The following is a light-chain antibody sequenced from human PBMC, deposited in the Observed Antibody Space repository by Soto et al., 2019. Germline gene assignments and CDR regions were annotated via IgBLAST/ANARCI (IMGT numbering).Light chain of an antibody. CDR1: QSVSSSY. V-gene: IGKV3-20*01. J-gene: IGKJ1*01. CDR2: GTS. CDR3: QQYGSSPVT. Sequence: EMVLTQSPGTLSLSPGERATLSCRASQSVSSSYLAWYQQKPGQAPRLLIYGTSSRATGIPDRFSGSGSGTDFTLTISRLVPEDFAVYYCQQYGSSPVTFGQGTKVEIK.